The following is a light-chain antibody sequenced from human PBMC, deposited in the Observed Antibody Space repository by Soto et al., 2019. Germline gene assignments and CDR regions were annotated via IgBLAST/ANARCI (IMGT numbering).Light chain of an antibody. CDR1: SRVVGISNH. J-gene: IGLJ1*01. Sequence: QFLPAYPGSCTSSPGHSIAISGTGYSRVVGISNHGSWYPQHPGKVPQLIIYEVTNRPSGVSNRFYGSKSGNTASLPISGLQAEEEAADYCSSYAGRTMDVFGTG. CDR3: SSYAGRTMDV. CDR2: EVT. V-gene: IGLV2-14*01.